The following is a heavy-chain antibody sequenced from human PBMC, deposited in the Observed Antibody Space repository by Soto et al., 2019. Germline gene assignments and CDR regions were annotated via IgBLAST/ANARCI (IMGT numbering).Heavy chain of an antibody. CDR2: IYYNXSP. CDR3: AKAVSGGNLDY. D-gene: IGHD6-25*01. J-gene: IGHJ4*02. CDR1: CGSIINYY. V-gene: IGHV4-59*01. Sequence: PXXTLSLTCTVSCGSIINYYCTWIRQPPGKRLEWMGXIYYNXSPTYNNSLRXXVTFSVDXXKNQFSLSMTSVTAADTAVYFCAKAVSGGNLDYWGQGTLVTVSS.